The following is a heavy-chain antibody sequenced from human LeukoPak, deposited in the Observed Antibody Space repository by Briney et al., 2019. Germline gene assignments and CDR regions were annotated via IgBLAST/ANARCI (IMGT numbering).Heavy chain of an antibody. Sequence: ASVKVSCKASGYTFPSYFMHWVRQAPGQGLESMGIINPTGGSTTYAQKFQGRVTMTRDTSTSTVYMELSSLRSDDTAVYYCARDPATTVVTPYDYWGQGTLVTVSS. CDR1: GYTFPSYF. CDR3: ARDPATTVVTPYDY. CDR2: INPTGGST. J-gene: IGHJ4*02. D-gene: IGHD4-23*01. V-gene: IGHV1-46*01.